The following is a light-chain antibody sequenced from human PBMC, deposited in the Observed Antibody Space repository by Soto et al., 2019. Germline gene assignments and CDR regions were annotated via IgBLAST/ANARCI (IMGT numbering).Light chain of an antibody. Sequence: DIQMSQSPSTLSASVGDRVTITSRASQSIRSWSAWYPPKPGKATKLIIYKASSLDSGVPPRFSGSAAGTDFPLPICSLQPDDFAHYYCQQYNSYYLWTFGQGTKVDIK. CDR2: KAS. CDR3: QQYNSYYLWT. V-gene: IGKV1-5*03. CDR1: QSIRSW. J-gene: IGKJ1*01.